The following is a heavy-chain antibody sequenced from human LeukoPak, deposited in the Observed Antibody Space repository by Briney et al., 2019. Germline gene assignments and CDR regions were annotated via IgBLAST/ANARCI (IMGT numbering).Heavy chain of an antibody. CDR1: GFTFSSYS. CDR2: IRSSSSDI. CDR3: ARWGRGDDFYM. J-gene: IGHJ3*02. Sequence: GGSLRLSCAASGFTFSSYSMNWVRQAPGKGLEWVSYIRSSSSDIYYADSVKGRFTISRDNAKNSLYLQMNSLRAEDTAVYYCARWGRGDDFYMWGQGTMVTVSS. D-gene: IGHD7-27*01. V-gene: IGHV3-21*01.